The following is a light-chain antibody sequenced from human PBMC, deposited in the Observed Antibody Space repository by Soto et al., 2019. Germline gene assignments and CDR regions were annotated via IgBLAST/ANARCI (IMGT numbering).Light chain of an antibody. Sequence: QSVLTHPPSLSGAPGQSGTSARTWTSSNIGAVYDVHWYQHLPGTAPKLLIYGNTIRPSGVPDRFSGSKSGTSASLAITGLQAEDEADYYCQSYDRSLRGYVFGTGTKVTVL. CDR1: SSNIGAVYD. CDR2: GNT. CDR3: QSYDRSLRGYV. J-gene: IGLJ1*01. V-gene: IGLV1-40*01.